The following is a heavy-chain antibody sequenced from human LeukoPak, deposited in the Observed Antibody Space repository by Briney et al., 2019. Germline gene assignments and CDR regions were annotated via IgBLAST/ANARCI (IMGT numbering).Heavy chain of an antibody. J-gene: IGHJ4*02. Sequence: ASVKVSCKASGYTFTGYYMHWVRQAPGQGLEWMGWINPNSGGTNYAQKFQGRVTMTRDTSISTVYMELSSLRSEDTAVYYCASPSEALGSYFDYWGQGTLVTVSS. V-gene: IGHV1-2*02. D-gene: IGHD1-26*01. CDR2: INPNSGGT. CDR1: GYTFTGYY. CDR3: ASPSEALGSYFDY.